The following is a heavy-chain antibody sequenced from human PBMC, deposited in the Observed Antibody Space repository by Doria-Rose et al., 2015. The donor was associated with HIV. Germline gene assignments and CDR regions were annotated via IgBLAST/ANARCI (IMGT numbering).Heavy chain of an antibody. CDR2: ISYSGTT. D-gene: IGHD5-18*01. V-gene: IGHV4-59*01. CDR3: ARSQVYDGYYGVAMDD. CDR1: GYSITSDYA. J-gene: IGHJ6*01. Sequence: HVKLVESGPGLVKPSQSLSLPCTVTGYSITSDYAWNWIRQFPGNKLEWMGYISYSGTTNNNPSLKSRISITRDTSKNQFFLQLKSVTTEDTGTYYCARSQVYDGYYGVAMDDWGQGTSVTVSS.